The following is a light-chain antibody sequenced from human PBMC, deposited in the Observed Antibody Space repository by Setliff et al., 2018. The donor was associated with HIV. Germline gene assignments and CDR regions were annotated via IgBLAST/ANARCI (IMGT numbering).Light chain of an antibody. CDR1: TGAVTSGHY. Sequence: AVVTQEPSLTVSPGGTVTLTCGSSTGAVTSGHYPYWFQQKPGQAPRTLIYDTSNKHSWTPARFSGSLLGGKAALTLSGAQPEDEAEYYCLLSYSGAHVVFGGGTKGTVL. V-gene: IGLV7-46*01. J-gene: IGLJ2*01. CDR2: DTS. CDR3: LLSYSGAHVV.